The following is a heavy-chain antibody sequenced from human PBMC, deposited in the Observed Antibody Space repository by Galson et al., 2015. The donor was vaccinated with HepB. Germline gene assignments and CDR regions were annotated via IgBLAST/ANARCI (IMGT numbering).Heavy chain of an antibody. Sequence: SLRLSCAVSGFTFSDYYMSWIRQAPGKGLEWLSYITNSGRSTSSADSVKGRFPISRDNAKNSLYLEMNSLRAEDTAVYYCARESRGNYFTFDYWGQGTLVTVSS. CDR3: ARESRGNYFTFDY. D-gene: IGHD2/OR15-2a*01. J-gene: IGHJ4*02. V-gene: IGHV3-11*01. CDR1: GFTFSDYY. CDR2: ITNSGRST.